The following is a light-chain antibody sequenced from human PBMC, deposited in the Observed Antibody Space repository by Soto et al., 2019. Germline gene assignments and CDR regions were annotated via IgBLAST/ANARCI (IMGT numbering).Light chain of an antibody. CDR2: AAS. CDR1: QGFTNY. CDR3: QKYNTAPYT. Sequence: QMTESPSSLSASVGDTVTLTCRASQGFTNYLAWYQQKPGKAPKLLIYAASTLQSGVPPRFSGSGSGTHFTLTISSLQPEDAATYYCQKYNTAPYTFGQGTRLAI. V-gene: IGKV1-27*01. J-gene: IGKJ5*01.